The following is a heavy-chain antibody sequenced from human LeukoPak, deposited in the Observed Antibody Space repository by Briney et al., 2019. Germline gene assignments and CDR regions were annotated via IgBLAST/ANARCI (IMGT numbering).Heavy chain of an antibody. Sequence: GGSLRLSCAASGFTFSDYYMSWIRQAPGKGLEWVSYISSSGSTIYYADSVKGRFTISRDNAKNSLYLQMNSLRAEDTAVYYLAREEGLNTIFEVVTRPGGMDVWAKGPRSPSP. CDR3: AREEGLNTIFEVVTRPGGMDV. CDR1: GFTFSDYY. V-gene: IGHV3-11*01. CDR2: ISSSGSTI. D-gene: IGHD3-3*01. J-gene: IGHJ6*02.